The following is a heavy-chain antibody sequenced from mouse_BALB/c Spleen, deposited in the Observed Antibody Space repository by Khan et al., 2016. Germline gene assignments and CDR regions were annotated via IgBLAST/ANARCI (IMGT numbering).Heavy chain of an antibody. V-gene: IGHV9-3-1*01. CDR1: GYTFTNYG. J-gene: IGHJ1*01. D-gene: IGHD1-1*01. Sequence: QIQLVQSGPELKKPGETVKISCKASGYTFTNYGMNWVKQAPGKGLKWMGWINTYTGEPTYPDDFKGRFVLSLETSASISFLQITNLKNEATATYFCARRDYYGSNSWYFDVWGAGTTVTVSS. CDR3: ARRDYYGSNSWYFDV. CDR2: INTYTGEP.